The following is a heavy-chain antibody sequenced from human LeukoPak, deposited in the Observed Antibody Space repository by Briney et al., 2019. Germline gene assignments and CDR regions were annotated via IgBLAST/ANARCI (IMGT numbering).Heavy chain of an antibody. V-gene: IGHV3-30*03. D-gene: IGHD3-16*01. Sequence: GGSLRLSCAASGFTFSSYGMHWVRQAPGKGLEWVAVISYDGSNKYYADSVKGRFTISRDNSKNTLYLQMNSLRAEDTAVYYCARVITRGLGGYFDYWGQGTLVTVSS. CDR1: GFTFSSYG. CDR3: ARVITRGLGGYFDY. J-gene: IGHJ4*02. CDR2: ISYDGSNK.